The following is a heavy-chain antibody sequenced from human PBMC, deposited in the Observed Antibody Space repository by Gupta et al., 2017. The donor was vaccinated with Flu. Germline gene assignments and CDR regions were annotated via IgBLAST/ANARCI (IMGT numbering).Heavy chain of an antibody. J-gene: IGHJ4*02. CDR2: IGRSSNYI. CDR1: YD. Sequence: YDMNWGRQSPGEGLVCGSFIGRSSNYIYYADSVKGRFTISRDNAHNSVFLKMDSRRADDTAVDYCVRDHSTNWRKGNYFDYWGQGTRVTVSS. CDR3: VRDHSTNWRKGNYFDY. V-gene: IGHV3-21*06. D-gene: IGHD1-1*01.